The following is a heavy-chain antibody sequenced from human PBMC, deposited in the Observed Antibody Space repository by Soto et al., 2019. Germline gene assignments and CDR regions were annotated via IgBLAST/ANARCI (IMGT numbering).Heavy chain of an antibody. CDR2: IIPILGTI. J-gene: IGHJ6*03. CDR3: ARGAYDPPYYYFYMDV. CDR1: GGTFSNFN. Sequence: QVQLVQSGAEVKKPGSSVRVSCKASGGTFSNFNLTWVRQAPGQGLEWMGRIIPILGTITYAQKFQGRVTITADKSSSTAYMELGSLRSEDTAVYYCARGAYDPPYYYFYMDVWVKGTTVTVSS. V-gene: IGHV1-69*08. D-gene: IGHD5-12*01.